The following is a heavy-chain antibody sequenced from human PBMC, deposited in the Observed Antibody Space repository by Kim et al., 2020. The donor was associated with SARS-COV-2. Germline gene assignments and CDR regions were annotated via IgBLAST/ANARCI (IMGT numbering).Heavy chain of an antibody. CDR1: GYTFTSYA. Sequence: ASVKVSCKASGYTFTSYAMHWVRQAPGQRLEWMGWINAGNGNTKYSQKFQGRVTITRDTSASTAYMELSSLRSEDTAVYYCARERIAAAGKNWFDPWGQGTLVTVSS. J-gene: IGHJ5*02. CDR3: ARERIAAAGKNWFDP. V-gene: IGHV1-3*01. CDR2: INAGNGNT. D-gene: IGHD6-13*01.